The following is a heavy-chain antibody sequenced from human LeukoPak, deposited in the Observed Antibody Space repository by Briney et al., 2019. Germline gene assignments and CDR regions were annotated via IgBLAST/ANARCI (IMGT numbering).Heavy chain of an antibody. CDR2: ISGSGGST. CDR1: GFTFTTSG. CDR3: AKRPRGNYLDPFDY. V-gene: IGHV3-23*01. J-gene: IGHJ4*02. Sequence: PGGSLRLSCVASGFTFTTSGMHWVRQAPGKGLEWVSVISGSGGSTYSADSVKGRFTISRDNSKNRLYLQMNSLRAEDTAVYYCAKRPRGNYLDPFDYWGQGTLVTVSS. D-gene: IGHD3-10*01.